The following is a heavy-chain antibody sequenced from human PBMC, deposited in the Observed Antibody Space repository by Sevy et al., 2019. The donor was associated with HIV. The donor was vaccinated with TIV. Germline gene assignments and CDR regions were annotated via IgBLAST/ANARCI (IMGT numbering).Heavy chain of an antibody. Sequence: GGSLRLSCAVSGFSFDSYGMTWVRQAPGKGLEWVSGISGSGTRTYYADSVKGRFSISRDNSKNRLYLQMNSLRSEDTAIYYCAKGGVGHYDPDELGYYFYYYNMDVWGKGTTVTVSS. J-gene: IGHJ6*03. D-gene: IGHD3-22*01. CDR1: GFSFDSYG. CDR3: AKGGVGHYDPDELGYYFYYYNMDV. V-gene: IGHV3-23*01. CDR2: ISGSGTRT.